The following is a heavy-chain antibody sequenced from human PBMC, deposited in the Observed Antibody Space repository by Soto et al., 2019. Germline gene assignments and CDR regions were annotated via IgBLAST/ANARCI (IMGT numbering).Heavy chain of an antibody. CDR2: IYYSGST. V-gene: IGHV4-30-4*01. J-gene: IGHJ3*02. CDR3: ARADRITMIVVVITDAFDI. Sequence: TSETLSLTCTVSGGSISSGDYYWSWIRQPPGKGLEWIGYIYYSGSTYYNPSLKSRVTISVDTSKNQFSLKLSSVTAADTAVYYCARADRITMIVVVITDAFDIWGQGTMVTVSS. CDR1: GGSISSGDYY. D-gene: IGHD3-22*01.